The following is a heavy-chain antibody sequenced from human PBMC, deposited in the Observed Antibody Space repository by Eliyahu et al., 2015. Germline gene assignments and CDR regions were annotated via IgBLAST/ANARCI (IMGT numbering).Heavy chain of an antibody. D-gene: IGHD2-15*01. Sequence: QLQLQESGPGLVKPSETLSLTCTVSGGSISSSTYYWGWIRQPPGKGLEWIGSIYYSGSTYYNPSLRSRVTISVDTSNNQFSLKLSSVTAADTAVYYCARHYRVRRDIVVVVGAVDYWGQGTLVTVSS. CDR1: GGSISSSTYY. J-gene: IGHJ4*02. CDR3: ARHYRVRRDIVVVVGAVDY. V-gene: IGHV4-39*01. CDR2: IYYSGST.